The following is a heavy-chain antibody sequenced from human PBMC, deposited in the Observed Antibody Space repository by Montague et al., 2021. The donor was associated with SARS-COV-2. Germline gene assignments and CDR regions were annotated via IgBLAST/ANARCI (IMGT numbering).Heavy chain of an antibody. CDR2: ISWNSDSS. V-gene: IGHV3-9*01. CDR3: AKDIGTETIYEAFFDE. J-gene: IGHJ4*02. CDR1: GFDFGEYA. D-gene: IGHD3-16*01. Sequence: SLRLSCAASGFDFGEYAMHWVRQTPGKGLEWVSGISWNSDSSDYVDSVKGRSSISRDNAKKSLYLQMNSLRPEDTALYYCAKDIGTETIYEAFFDEWGQGTLVTVSS.